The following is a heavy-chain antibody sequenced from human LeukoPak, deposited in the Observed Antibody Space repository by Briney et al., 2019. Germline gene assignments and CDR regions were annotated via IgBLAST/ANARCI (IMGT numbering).Heavy chain of an antibody. V-gene: IGHV3-30*03. CDR1: GYTFSSYG. Sequence: GSLRLSCAASGYTFSSYGMHCVRQAPGKGLEWVAVISYDGKNMYYADSVKGRFTISRDNSKNTLYLQMNSLRVEDTVFYYCASYDILTGYHSPFDYWGQGSLVTVSS. CDR3: ASYDILTGYHSPFDY. J-gene: IGHJ4*02. CDR2: ISYDGKNM. D-gene: IGHD3-9*01.